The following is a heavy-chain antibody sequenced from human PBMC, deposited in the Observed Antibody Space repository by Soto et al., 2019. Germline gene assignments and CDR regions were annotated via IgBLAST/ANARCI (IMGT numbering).Heavy chain of an antibody. D-gene: IGHD3-10*01. CDR1: GFTFSSYA. CDR2: ISGSGGST. CDR3: AKDRGWFGELLDY. V-gene: IGHV3-23*01. Sequence: EVQLLESGGGLVQPGGSLRLSCAASGFTFSSYAMSWVRQAPGKGLEWVSAISGSGGSTYYADSVKGRFTISRDNSKNALYLQMNSLRAEDTAVYYCAKDRGWFGELLDYWGQGTLVTVSS. J-gene: IGHJ4*02.